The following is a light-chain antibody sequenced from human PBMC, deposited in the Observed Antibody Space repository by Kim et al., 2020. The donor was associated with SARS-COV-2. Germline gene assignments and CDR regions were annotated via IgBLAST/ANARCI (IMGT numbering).Light chain of an antibody. V-gene: IGLV2-11*01. CDR1: SSDVGGYNY. Sequence: QSALTQPPSASGSPGQSVTISCTGTSSDVGGYNYVSWYQQHPGKAPKLMIYDVSKWPSGVPDRFSGSKSGNTASLTISGLQAEDEADYYCCSYAGSYTWVFGGGTQLTVL. CDR2: DVS. CDR3: CSYAGSYTWV. J-gene: IGLJ3*02.